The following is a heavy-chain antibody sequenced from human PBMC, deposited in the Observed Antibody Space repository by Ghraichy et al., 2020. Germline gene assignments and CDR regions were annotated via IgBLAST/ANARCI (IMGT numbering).Heavy chain of an antibody. V-gene: IGHV3-30-3*01. CDR2: LSDDGTSE. CDR1: GFSFSSYA. D-gene: IGHD2-15*01. CDR3: ARDLGIVVVAAAFGSGSPLDY. Sequence: GGSLRLSWLASGFSFSSYAMHWVRQTPGKALEWVAVLSDDGTSEFYADSVKGRFTISRDTSKNTLYLQMNNLRPEDTALYYCARDLGIVVVAAAFGSGSPLDYWGQGTLVIVSS. J-gene: IGHJ4*02.